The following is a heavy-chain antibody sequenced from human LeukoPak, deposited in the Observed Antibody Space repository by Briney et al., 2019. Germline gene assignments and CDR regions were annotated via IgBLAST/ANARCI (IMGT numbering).Heavy chain of an antibody. J-gene: IGHJ6*03. CDR3: ARETSQKGAHYMDV. D-gene: IGHD3-16*01. Sequence: SETLSLTCTVSGGSISSYYWSWIRQPPGKGLKWIGNIYYGGYTTYSPSLRSRVTISVDTSKNQFSLKLSPVTAADTAVYYCARETSQKGAHYMDVWGKGSTITISS. CDR2: IYYGGYT. V-gene: IGHV4-59*01. CDR1: GGSISSYY.